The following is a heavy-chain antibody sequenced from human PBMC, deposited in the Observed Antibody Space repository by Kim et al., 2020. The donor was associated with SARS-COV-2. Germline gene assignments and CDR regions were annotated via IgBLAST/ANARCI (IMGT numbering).Heavy chain of an antibody. D-gene: IGHD6-19*01. V-gene: IGHV3-7*01. J-gene: IGHJ4*02. CDR3: GRDRGIAVSGVVGD. Sequence: YVDSVRGRFTISRDNAKDSLYLQMNSLRVEDTAVYFCGRDRGIAVSGVVGDWGPGIQVTVSS.